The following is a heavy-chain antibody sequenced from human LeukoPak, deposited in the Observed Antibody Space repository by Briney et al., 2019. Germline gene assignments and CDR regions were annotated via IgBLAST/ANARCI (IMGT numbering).Heavy chain of an antibody. CDR3: ARSEYYYDSSGYYQPFDY. Sequence: GGSLRLSCAASGFTFSSYAMHWVRHAPGKGLEWVAVISYDGSNKYYADSVKGRFTISRDNSKNTLYLQMNSLRAEDTAVYYCARSEYYYDSSGYYQPFDYWGQGTLVTVSS. CDR2: ISYDGSNK. J-gene: IGHJ4*02. D-gene: IGHD3-22*01. V-gene: IGHV3-30-3*01. CDR1: GFTFSSYA.